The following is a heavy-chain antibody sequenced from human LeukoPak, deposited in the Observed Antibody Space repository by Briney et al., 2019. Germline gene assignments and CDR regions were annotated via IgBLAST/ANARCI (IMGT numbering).Heavy chain of an antibody. Sequence: SVKVSCKASGGTFSNYGISWVRQAPGQGLEWMGRIIPILGIGNYEQKFQGRVTITADKSTSTAYMELSSLRSEDTAVYYCARDERYCSTPSCHQNALDIWGPGTKVTVSS. CDR3: ARDERYCSTPSCHQNALDI. D-gene: IGHD2-2*01. J-gene: IGHJ3*02. V-gene: IGHV1-69*04. CDR1: GGTFSNYG. CDR2: IIPILGIG.